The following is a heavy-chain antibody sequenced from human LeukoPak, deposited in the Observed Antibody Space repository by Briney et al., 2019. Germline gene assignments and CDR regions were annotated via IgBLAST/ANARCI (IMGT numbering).Heavy chain of an antibody. D-gene: IGHD2-15*01. V-gene: IGHV1-2*02. Sequence: GASVKVSCKASGYTFTGYYMHWVRQAPGQGLEWMGWINPNSGGTNYAQKFQGRVTMTRDTSISTAYMELSRLRSDDTAVYYCARGCSGGSCPPGYWGQGTLVTISS. J-gene: IGHJ4*02. CDR2: INPNSGGT. CDR3: ARGCSGGSCPPGY. CDR1: GYTFTGYY.